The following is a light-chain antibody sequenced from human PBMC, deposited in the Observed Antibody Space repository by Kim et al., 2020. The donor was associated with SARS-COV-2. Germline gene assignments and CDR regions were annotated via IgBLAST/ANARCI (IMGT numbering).Light chain of an antibody. CDR1: QSVLYSSNNKNY. Sequence: DIVMTQSPDSVAVSLGERATINCKSSQSVLYSSNNKNYLVWYQQKPGQPPKLLIHWASTRESGVPDRFSGSGSGTDFTLTISSLQAEDVAVYFCQQHYSTPLTFGGGTKLEIK. V-gene: IGKV4-1*01. CDR3: QQHYSTPLT. J-gene: IGKJ4*01. CDR2: WAS.